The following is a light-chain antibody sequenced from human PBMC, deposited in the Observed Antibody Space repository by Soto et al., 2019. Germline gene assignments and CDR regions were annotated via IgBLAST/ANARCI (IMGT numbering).Light chain of an antibody. Sequence: QSPLTQPASVSGSPGQSITISCTGTSSDVGGYNHVSWYQIHPGKAPKLITYEVTSLPSGVSYRFSGSKSGNSASLTISGLQAEDEADYYCSSYASSSSYVFGGGTKVTVL. CDR1: SSDVGGYNH. CDR2: EVT. J-gene: IGLJ1*01. V-gene: IGLV2-14*01. CDR3: SSYASSSSYV.